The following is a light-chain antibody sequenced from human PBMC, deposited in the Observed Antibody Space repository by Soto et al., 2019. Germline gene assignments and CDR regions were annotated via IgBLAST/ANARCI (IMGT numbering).Light chain of an antibody. V-gene: IGLV1-47*01. Sequence: QPFLTQPPSASLPPGHGVTISCSGSTSNIGSNYVYWYQHLPGTAPKLLIYRNNQRPSGVPDRFSGSKSGTSASLAISGLRSDDEADYFCATWDDSLNGFYVFGTGAKVTVL. CDR2: RNN. J-gene: IGLJ1*01. CDR1: TSNIGSNY. CDR3: ATWDDSLNGFYV.